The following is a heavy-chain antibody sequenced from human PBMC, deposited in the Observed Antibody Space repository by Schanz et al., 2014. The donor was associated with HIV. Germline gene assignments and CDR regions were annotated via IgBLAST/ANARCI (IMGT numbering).Heavy chain of an antibody. V-gene: IGHV3-30*18. Sequence: QVQLVESGGGVVQPGRSLRLSCAASGFTFDSYGIHWVRQAPGKGLEWVAVISYDGTNKKFADPGKGRFTISRDNSKNTLYLQMKSLRPEDTAVYYCAKDRNHYDSRYRGKGNYYYYYGMDVWGQGTTVTVSS. CDR2: ISYDGTNK. D-gene: IGHD3-22*01. J-gene: IGHJ6*02. CDR1: GFTFDSYG. CDR3: AKDRNHYDSRYRGKGNYYYYYGMDV.